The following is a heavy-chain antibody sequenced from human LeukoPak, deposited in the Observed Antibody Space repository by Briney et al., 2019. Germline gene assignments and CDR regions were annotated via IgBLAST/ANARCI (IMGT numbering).Heavy chain of an antibody. Sequence: SETLSLTCAVPGGSISSSSYYWGWIRQPPGKGLEWIGSIYYSGSTYYNPSLKSRVTISVDTSKNQFSLKLSSVTAADTAVYYCARQDYYDSSGYYYGRYYYYMDVWGKGTTVTISS. V-gene: IGHV4-39*01. CDR3: ARQDYYDSSGYYYGRYYYYMDV. CDR2: IYYSGST. J-gene: IGHJ6*03. D-gene: IGHD3-22*01. CDR1: GGSISSSSYY.